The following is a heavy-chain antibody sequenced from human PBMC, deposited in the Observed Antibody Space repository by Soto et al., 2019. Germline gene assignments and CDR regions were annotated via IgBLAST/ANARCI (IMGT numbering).Heavy chain of an antibody. D-gene: IGHD3-3*01. V-gene: IGHV3-23*01. J-gene: IGHJ4*02. Sequence: GGALRPDWAASGFTLRVFPVSWGRQTQGRGLEWVSPISALVSPEFFADPVQARIRISSDNSKDPLHRQINSLRAEDTAVYYCAKGLRLHVDHWGQGTVVTVSS. CDR3: AKGLRLHVDH. CDR1: GFTLRVFP. CDR2: ISALVSPE.